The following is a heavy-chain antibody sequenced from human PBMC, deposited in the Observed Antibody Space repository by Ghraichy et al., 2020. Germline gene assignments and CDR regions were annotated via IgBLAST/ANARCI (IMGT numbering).Heavy chain of an antibody. CDR1: GESFSGYY. Sequence: TLSLTCAVYGESFSGYYWSWIRQPPGKGLEWIGQINHSGSTNYNPSLKSRITVSVDTSKNQFSLRLSSVTAADTAVYYCARGSYCGGDCYTNDYWGQGTLVTVSS. D-gene: IGHD2-21*02. V-gene: IGHV4-34*01. CDR3: ARGSYCGGDCYTNDY. CDR2: INHSGST. J-gene: IGHJ4*02.